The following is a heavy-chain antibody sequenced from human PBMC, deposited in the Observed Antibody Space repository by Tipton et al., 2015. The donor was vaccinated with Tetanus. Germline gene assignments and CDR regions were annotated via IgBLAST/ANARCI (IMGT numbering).Heavy chain of an antibody. CDR2: INHSGST. D-gene: IGHD3-22*01. CDR3: ARPQDNYDSSGFGAFDI. J-gene: IGHJ3*02. CDR1: GGSFSGYY. V-gene: IGHV4-34*01. Sequence: TLSLTCAVYGGSFSGYYWSWIRQPPGKGLEWIGEINHSGSTNYNPSLKSRVTISVDKSKNQFSLKLSSVTAADTAVYYCARPQDNYDSSGFGAFDIWGQGTMVTVSS.